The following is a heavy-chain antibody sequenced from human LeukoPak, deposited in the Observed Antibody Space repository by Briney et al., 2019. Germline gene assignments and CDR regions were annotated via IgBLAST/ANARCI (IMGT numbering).Heavy chain of an antibody. CDR3: ARDRDGMGV. J-gene: IGHJ6*02. Sequence: NSSETLSLTCAVSGDSISANNWWSWVRQPPGKGLEWIGEIYHSGSTNYNPSLKGRVSISVDKSKNQFSLKLTSATAADTAVYYCARDRDGMGVWGQGTTVTVS. V-gene: IGHV4-4*02. CDR2: IYHSGST. CDR1: GDSISANNW. D-gene: IGHD3-10*01.